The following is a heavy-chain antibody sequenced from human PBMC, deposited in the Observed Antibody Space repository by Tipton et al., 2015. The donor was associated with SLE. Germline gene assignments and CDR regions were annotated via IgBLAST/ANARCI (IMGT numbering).Heavy chain of an antibody. D-gene: IGHD3-10*01. CDR2: IFSSGNT. J-gene: IGHJ6*02. CDR1: GGSIRDYY. Sequence: TLSLTCTVSGGSIRDYYWTWIRQPAGKGLEWIGRIFSSGNTKYNASLNSRVTISIDTSKNQFSLKLTSVTAADMAVYYCTRGSSGRSGRDYKDYHNGMDVWGQGTTVTVSS. CDR3: TRGSSGRSGRDYKDYHNGMDV. V-gene: IGHV4-4*07.